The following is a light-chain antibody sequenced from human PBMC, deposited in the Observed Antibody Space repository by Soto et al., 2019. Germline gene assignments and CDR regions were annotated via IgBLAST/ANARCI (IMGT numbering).Light chain of an antibody. CDR3: QQRSNWPGT. CDR2: DAS. J-gene: IGKJ1*01. CDR1: QSVDSY. Sequence: EIVLTQSPASLSLSPGERATLSCRASQSVDSYLVWYQQKPGQAPRLLIYDASNRATGIPIRFSGSGSGTDFTLTISSLDPEDFAVYYCQQRSNWPGTFGQGTKVDIK. V-gene: IGKV3-11*01.